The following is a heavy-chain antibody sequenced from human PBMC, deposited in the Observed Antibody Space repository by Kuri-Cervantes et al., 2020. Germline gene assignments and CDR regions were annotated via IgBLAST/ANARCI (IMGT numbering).Heavy chain of an antibody. Sequence: ASVKVSCKASGYTFTSYDINWVRQATGQGLEWMGWMNPNSGNTGYAQKFQGSVTMTRNTSISTAYMELSSLRSEDTAVYYCARGTRYFDFYYYYGMDVWGQGTTVTVSS. CDR1: GYTFTSYD. V-gene: IGHV1-8*01. J-gene: IGHJ6*02. D-gene: IGHD3-9*01. CDR2: MNPNSGNT. CDR3: ARGTRYFDFYYYYGMDV.